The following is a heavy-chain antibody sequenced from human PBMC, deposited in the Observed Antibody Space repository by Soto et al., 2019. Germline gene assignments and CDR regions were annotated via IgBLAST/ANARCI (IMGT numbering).Heavy chain of an antibody. CDR2: IKYDATST. J-gene: IGHJ4*02. Sequence: EVQLVESGGGLFQPGGSLRLSCAASGFTFNKYWIHWVRQAPGTGLVWVSRIKYDATSTNYADSVKGRFPISRDNARNTVYLQMSSLRGDDTAVYYCVRGALGSYYFDYWGQGTLVTVSS. CDR1: GFTFNKYW. CDR3: VRGALGSYYFDY. D-gene: IGHD3-16*01. V-gene: IGHV3-74*01.